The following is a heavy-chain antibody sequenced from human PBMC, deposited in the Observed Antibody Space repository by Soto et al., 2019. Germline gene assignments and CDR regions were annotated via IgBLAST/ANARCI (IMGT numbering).Heavy chain of an antibody. J-gene: IGHJ4*02. CDR1: GFTYSSYA. CDR3: AKGRGYCTSTSCYVGSDY. CDR2: ISGSGLST. Sequence: EVQLLESGGGLVQPGGSLRLSCAASGFTYSSYAMSWVRQAPGKGLEWVSAISGSGLSTYYADSVKGRFTISRDNSKNTLYLQMNRLRAEDTAVYYWAKGRGYCTSTSCYVGSDYWGQGTLVTVSS. D-gene: IGHD2-2*01. V-gene: IGHV3-23*01.